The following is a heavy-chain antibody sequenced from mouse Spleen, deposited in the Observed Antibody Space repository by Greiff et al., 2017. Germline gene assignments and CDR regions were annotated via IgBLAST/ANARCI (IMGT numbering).Heavy chain of an antibody. CDR3: ARRDYYGSSYEDY. V-gene: IGHV1-15*01. J-gene: IGHJ2*01. CDR1: GYTFTDYE. Sequence: VQLQQSGAELVRPGASVTLSCKASGYTFTDYEMHWVKQTPVHGLEWIGAIDPETGGTAYNQKFKSKATLTVDKSSSTAYMQLSSLTSEDSAVYYCARRDYYGSSYEDYWGQGTTLTVSS. CDR2: IDPETGGT. D-gene: IGHD1-1*01.